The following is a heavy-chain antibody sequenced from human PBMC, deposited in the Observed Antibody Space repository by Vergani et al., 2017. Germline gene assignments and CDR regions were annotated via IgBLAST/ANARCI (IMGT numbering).Heavy chain of an antibody. D-gene: IGHD2-2*02. CDR2: TWYEGNNN. J-gene: IGHJ4*02. V-gene: IGHV3-33*01. Sequence: VQLVESGGGVVQPGRSLRLSCTPSRFKLGDYGMHWVRQAPGRGLEWVSMTWYEGNNNYYADSVKGRFTISKDISKNTLYLQMNSLIGDDTAVYYCARETRYTPSSLDYWGQGTLVTVSS. CDR3: ARETRYTPSSLDY. CDR1: RFKLGDYG.